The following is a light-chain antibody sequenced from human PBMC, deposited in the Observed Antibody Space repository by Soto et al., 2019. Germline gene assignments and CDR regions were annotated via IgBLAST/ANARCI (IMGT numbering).Light chain of an antibody. Sequence: QSALTQPASVSGSPGQSITISCTGTSSHVGGYNYVSWYQQHPGTSPKLMIYEVSNRPSGVSNRFSGSESGNTASLIISGLQAEDEGDYYCSSYTARSTWVFGGGTKLTVL. V-gene: IGLV2-14*01. CDR3: SSYTARSTWV. CDR2: EVS. J-gene: IGLJ3*02. CDR1: SSHVGGYNY.